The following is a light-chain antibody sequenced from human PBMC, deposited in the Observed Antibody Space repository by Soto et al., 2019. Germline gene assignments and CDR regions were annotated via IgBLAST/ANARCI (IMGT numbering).Light chain of an antibody. CDR3: QQYDNSVWT. V-gene: IGKV3-20*01. Sequence: EIVLTQSPGTLSLSPGERATLSCRASQTVSSNLAWYQQKPGQAPRLLIYDASTRATGIPDRFSGSGSGTDFTLTISRLEPEDLAVYYCQQYDNSVWTFGQGTKVDIK. J-gene: IGKJ1*01. CDR2: DAS. CDR1: QTVSSN.